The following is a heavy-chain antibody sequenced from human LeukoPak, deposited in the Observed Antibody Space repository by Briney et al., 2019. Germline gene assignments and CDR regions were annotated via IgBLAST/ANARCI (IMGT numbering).Heavy chain of an antibody. J-gene: IGHJ5*02. CDR3: VRDGEGVAISVNYWFDP. Sequence: ASVKVSCKASGFTFTSYDINWVRQASGQGLEWMGWMNPNNGNTGYAQKFQGRVAMTRDTSISTAYMELRGLRSEDTAVYYCVRDGEGVAISVNYWFDPWGQGTLVTVSS. CDR1: GFTFTSYD. CDR2: MNPNNGNT. V-gene: IGHV1-8*01. D-gene: IGHD3-10*01.